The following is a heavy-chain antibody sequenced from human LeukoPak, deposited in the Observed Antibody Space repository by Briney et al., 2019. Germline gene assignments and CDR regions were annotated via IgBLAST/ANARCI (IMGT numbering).Heavy chain of an antibody. J-gene: IGHJ4*02. V-gene: IGHV4-59*08. D-gene: IGHD2-2*01. CDR1: GGSISSYY. Sequence: SETLSLTCTVSGGSISSYYWSWIRQPPGKGLEWIGYIYYSGSTNYNPSLKSRVTISVDTSKNQFSLKLSSVTAADTAVHYCARQELYCSSTSCYGSAFDYWGQGTLVTVSS. CDR3: ARQELYCSSTSCYGSAFDY. CDR2: IYYSGST.